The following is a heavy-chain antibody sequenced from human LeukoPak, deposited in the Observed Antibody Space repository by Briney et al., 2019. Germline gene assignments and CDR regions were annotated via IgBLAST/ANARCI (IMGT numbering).Heavy chain of an antibody. CDR1: GFTFSSYW. CDR2: IKQDGSEK. D-gene: IGHD3-9*01. J-gene: IGHJ3*02. V-gene: IGHV3-7*04. CDR3: ARDRRYYDILTGYYGAFDI. Sequence: PGGSLRLSCAASGFTFSSYWMSWVRQAPGKGLEWVANIKQDGSEKYYVDSVKGRFTISRDNAKNSLYLQMNSLRAEDTAVYYSARDRRYYDILTGYYGAFDIWGQGTMVTVSS.